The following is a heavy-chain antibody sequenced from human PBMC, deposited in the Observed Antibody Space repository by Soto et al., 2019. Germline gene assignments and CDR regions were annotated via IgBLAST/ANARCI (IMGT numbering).Heavy chain of an antibody. CDR2: IYYSGST. J-gene: IGHJ5*02. D-gene: IGHD3-10*01. CDR1: GGSISSYY. V-gene: IGHV4-59*01. CDR3: ARGAGFGELYKS. Sequence: SETLSLTCTVSGGSISSYYWSWIRRPPGKGLEWIGYIYYSGSTNYNPSLKSRVTISVDTSKNQFSLKLSSVTAADTAVYYCARGAGFGELYKSWGQGTLVTVSS.